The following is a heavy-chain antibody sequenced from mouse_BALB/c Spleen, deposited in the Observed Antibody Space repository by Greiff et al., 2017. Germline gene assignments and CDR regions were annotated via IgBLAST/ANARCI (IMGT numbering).Heavy chain of an antibody. CDR1: GFTFSSFG. V-gene: IGHV5-17*02. CDR3: ARSEGLRRAWFAY. CDR2: ISSGSSTI. J-gene: IGHJ3*01. Sequence: EVMLVESGGGLVQPGGSRKLSCAASGFTFSSFGMHWVRQAPEKGLEWVAYISSGSSTIYYADTVKGRFTISRDNPKNTLFLQMTSLRSEDTAMYYCARSEGLRRAWFAYWGQGTLVTVSA. D-gene: IGHD2-4*01.